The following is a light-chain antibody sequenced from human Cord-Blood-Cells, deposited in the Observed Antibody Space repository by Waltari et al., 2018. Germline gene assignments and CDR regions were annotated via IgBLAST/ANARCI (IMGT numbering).Light chain of an antibody. CDR1: QSVSCSY. CDR2: GAS. CDR3: QQYGSSRT. V-gene: IGKV3-20*01. J-gene: IGKJ1*01. Sequence: EIVLTQSPGTLSLSPGERATLSCRASQSVSCSYLAWYQQKPGQAPRLLIYGASSRATGIPDRFSGSGSATDFTLTISRLEPEDFAVYYCQQYGSSRTFGQGTKVEIK.